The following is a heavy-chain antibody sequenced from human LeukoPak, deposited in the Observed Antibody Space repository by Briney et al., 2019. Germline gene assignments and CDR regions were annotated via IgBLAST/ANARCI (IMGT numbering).Heavy chain of an antibody. CDR1: GGSFSGYY. Sequence: SETLSLTCAVYGGSFSGYYWSWIRQPPGKGLEWIGEINHSGSTNYNPSLKSRVTISVDTSKNQFSLKLSSVTAADTAVYYCARDIIVVVPAGVYNWFDPWGQGTLVTVSS. CDR3: ARDIIVVVPAGVYNWFDP. V-gene: IGHV4-34*01. CDR2: INHSGST. D-gene: IGHD2-2*01. J-gene: IGHJ5*02.